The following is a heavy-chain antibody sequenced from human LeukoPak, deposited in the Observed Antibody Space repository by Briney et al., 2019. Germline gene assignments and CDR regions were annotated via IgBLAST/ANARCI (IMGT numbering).Heavy chain of an antibody. J-gene: IGHJ4*02. Sequence: SETLSLTCTVSGGSISSSSYYWGWIRQPPGKGMEWIGSINYSGTTYYNPSLKSRVTISVDTSNNRFSLKLSSVTAADTAVYYCARRGSSDWIYFDYWGQGTLVTVSS. V-gene: IGHV4-39*01. D-gene: IGHD6-19*01. CDR3: ARRGSSDWIYFDY. CDR1: GGSISSSSYY. CDR2: INYSGTT.